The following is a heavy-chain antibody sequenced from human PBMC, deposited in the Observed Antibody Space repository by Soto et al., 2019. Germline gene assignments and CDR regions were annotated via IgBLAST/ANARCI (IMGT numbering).Heavy chain of an antibody. V-gene: IGHV1-18*03. D-gene: IGHD6-6*01. CDR3: ARGNREYSSSSRNPGPY. J-gene: IGHJ4*02. Sequence: GAALKVSCKASRYTFSNYGISWVRQAPGQGLEWMGWISAYNGNTNYAQKFQGRVTMTTDTSTSAAYMELRSLRSDDMAVYYCARGNREYSSSSRNPGPYWGQGTLVTVS. CDR2: ISAYNGNT. CDR1: RYTFSNYG.